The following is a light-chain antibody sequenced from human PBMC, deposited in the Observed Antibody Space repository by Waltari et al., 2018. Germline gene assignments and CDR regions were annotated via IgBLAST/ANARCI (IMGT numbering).Light chain of an antibody. J-gene: IGKJ4*01. CDR3: QQYNNWPPLT. CDR1: QSISDT. CDR2: AAS. Sequence: EAVMTQSPATLSVSPGERATLSCRASQSISDTLAWYQQKPGQAPRLLIYAASTRVTGIPARFSGSGSGTEFTLTISSLQSEDSAVYYCQQYNNWPPLTFGGGTKVEIK. V-gene: IGKV3-15*01.